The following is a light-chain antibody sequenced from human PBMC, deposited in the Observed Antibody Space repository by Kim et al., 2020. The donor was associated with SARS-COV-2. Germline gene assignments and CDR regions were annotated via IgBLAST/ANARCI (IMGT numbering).Light chain of an antibody. CDR3: QTWDTGIRV. V-gene: IGLV4-69*01. Sequence: ASVKLTCTLSSGHSRYAIAWHQQQPGKGPRFLMKVNTGGSHNKGDGIPDRFSGSSSGAERYLTISSLQSEDEADYYCQTWDTGIRVFGGGTQLTVL. CDR2: VNTGGSH. J-gene: IGLJ3*02. CDR1: SGHSRYA.